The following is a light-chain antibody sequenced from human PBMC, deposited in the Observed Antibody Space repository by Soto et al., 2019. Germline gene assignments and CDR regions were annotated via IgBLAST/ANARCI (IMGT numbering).Light chain of an antibody. V-gene: IGLV2-23*01. J-gene: IGLJ2*01. CDR2: EGS. CDR3: CAHAGSSTFVV. CDR1: SSDVGSYNL. Sequence: QSALTQPASVSGSPGQSITISCTGTSSDVGSYNLVSWYQQHPGKAPKLIIYEGSKRPSGVGNRLSGSKSGNTASLTISGLQGEDEADYYCCAHAGSSTFVVFGGGTKLTVL.